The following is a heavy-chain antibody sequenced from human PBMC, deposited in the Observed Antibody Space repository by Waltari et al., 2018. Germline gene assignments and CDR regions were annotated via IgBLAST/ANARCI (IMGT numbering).Heavy chain of an antibody. Sequence: QVQLQQWGAGLLKPSETLSLTCAVYIGSFSDYYWTCIRQPPGKGLEWIGEINHKGNTNYSPSLKSRVTISVDTSENQFSLNLISVTAADTAVYYCARVGGAANSWGQGTLVTVSS. J-gene: IGHJ4*02. CDR2: INHKGNT. CDR1: IGSFSDYY. D-gene: IGHD1-26*01. V-gene: IGHV4-34*01. CDR3: ARVGGAANS.